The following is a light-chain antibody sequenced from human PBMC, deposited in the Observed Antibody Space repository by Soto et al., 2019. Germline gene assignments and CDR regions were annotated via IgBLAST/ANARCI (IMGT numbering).Light chain of an antibody. Sequence: ALTQPASVSGSPGQSVTISCTGTSSDIGGFNYVSWYQQHPGKAPRLLIYEVTNRPSRVSNRFSGSKSGNTASLTISGLQAEDEADYYCSSYSFSSTSVTLDVFGTGTKVTVL. CDR3: SSYSFSSTSVTLDV. CDR2: EVT. CDR1: SSDIGGFNY. J-gene: IGLJ1*01. V-gene: IGLV2-14*01.